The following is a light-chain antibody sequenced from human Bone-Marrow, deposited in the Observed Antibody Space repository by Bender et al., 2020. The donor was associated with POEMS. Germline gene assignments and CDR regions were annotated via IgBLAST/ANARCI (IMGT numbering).Light chain of an antibody. CDR1: SSDIADYNY. Sequence: QSALTQSASVSGSPGQSITIYCTGTSSDIADYNYVSWYQRHPGKVPKLVIYDDATRPSAGFASRFASTYGGTASPPTSGRQPADEGADYCSSSSASGTAVFGAGTAVTVL. J-gene: IGLJ3*02. CDR3: SSSSASGTAV. CDR2: DDA. V-gene: IGLV2-14*01.